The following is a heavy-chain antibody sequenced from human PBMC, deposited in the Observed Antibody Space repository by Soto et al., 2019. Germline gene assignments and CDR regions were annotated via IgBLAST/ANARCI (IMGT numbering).Heavy chain of an antibody. J-gene: IGHJ5*02. D-gene: IGHD6-13*01. V-gene: IGHV4-30-2*06. CDR1: GGSISSGGYS. Sequence: QLQLQESGSGLVKPSQTLSLTCTVSGGSISSGGYSWNWIRQSPGKGLEWIGYIYRTGGTNYNPSLKSRATVSVDRSKNHFSLKLISVTAADTAVYYCARAGAAAGSGNWFDPWGQGILVTVFS. CDR2: IYRTGGT. CDR3: ARAGAAAGSGNWFDP.